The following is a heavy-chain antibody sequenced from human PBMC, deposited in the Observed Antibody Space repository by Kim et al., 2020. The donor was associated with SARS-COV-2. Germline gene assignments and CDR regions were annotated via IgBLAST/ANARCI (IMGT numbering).Heavy chain of an antibody. V-gene: IGHV4-31*03. J-gene: IGHJ4*02. Sequence: SETLSLTCTVSGGSISSGGYYWSWIRQHPGKGLEWIGYIYYSGSTYYNPSLKSRVTISVDTSKNQFSLKLSSVTAADTAVYYCARDTGYDSSGYPFDYWGQGTLVTVSS. CDR3: ARDTGYDSSGYPFDY. CDR2: IYYSGST. CDR1: GGSISSGGYY. D-gene: IGHD3-22*01.